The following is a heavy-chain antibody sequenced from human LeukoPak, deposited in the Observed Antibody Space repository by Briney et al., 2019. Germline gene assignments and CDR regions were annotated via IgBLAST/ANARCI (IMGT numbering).Heavy chain of an antibody. V-gene: IGHV4-39*01. CDR1: GGSINSSSYY. Sequence: SETLSLICTVSGGSINSSSYYWGWIRQPPGKGLEWVGSAYYAGSTYYNPSLRSRLIVSVDTSRNQFSLKLSSVTAADTAVYYCARHRYDRRDFFSVFGWFDPWGQGTLVTVSS. CDR2: AYYAGST. J-gene: IGHJ5*02. D-gene: IGHD3-22*01. CDR3: ARHRYDRRDFFSVFGWFDP.